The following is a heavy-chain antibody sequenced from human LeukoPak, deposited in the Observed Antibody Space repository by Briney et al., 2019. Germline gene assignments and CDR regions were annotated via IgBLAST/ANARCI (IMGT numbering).Heavy chain of an antibody. V-gene: IGHV3-30*18. CDR2: ISYDGSNK. CDR1: GFTFSSYG. D-gene: IGHD3-10*01. J-gene: IGHJ3*02. CDR3: AKGKHYYGSGSHAFDI. Sequence: GRSLRLSCAASGFTFSSYGMHWVRQAPGKGLEWVAVISYDGSNKYYADSVKGRFTISRDNSKNTLYLQMDSLRAEDTAVYYCAKGKHYYGSGSHAFDIWGQGTMVTVSS.